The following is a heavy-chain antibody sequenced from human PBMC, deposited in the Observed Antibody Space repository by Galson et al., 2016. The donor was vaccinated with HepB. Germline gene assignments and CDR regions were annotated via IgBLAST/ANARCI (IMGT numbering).Heavy chain of an antibody. V-gene: IGHV3-33*01. CDR3: ARNIGRADYGDYFDY. CDR2: IWSDGSNK. J-gene: IGHJ4*02. D-gene: IGHD4-17*01. CDR1: GFTFSIYG. Sequence: SLRLSCAASGFTFSIYGIHWVRQAPGKGLEWVAVIWSDGSNKYYADSVKGRFTISRDNFKNTLYLQMNSLRAEDTAIYYCARNIGRADYGDYFDYWGQGTLVTVSS.